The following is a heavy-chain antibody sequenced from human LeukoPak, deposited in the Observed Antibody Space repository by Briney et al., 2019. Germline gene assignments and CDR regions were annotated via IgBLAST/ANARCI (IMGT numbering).Heavy chain of an antibody. J-gene: IGHJ4*02. CDR3: ARLGLTGTRQASDY. D-gene: IGHD1-7*01. CDR2: INPNSGGT. V-gene: IGHV1-2*02. CDR1: GYTFTGHY. Sequence: ASVKVSCKASGYTFTGHYMHWVRQAPGQGLEWMGWINPNSGGTNYAQKFQGRVTMTRDTSISTAYMELSRLRSDDTAVYYCARLGLTGTRQASDYWGQGTLVTVSS.